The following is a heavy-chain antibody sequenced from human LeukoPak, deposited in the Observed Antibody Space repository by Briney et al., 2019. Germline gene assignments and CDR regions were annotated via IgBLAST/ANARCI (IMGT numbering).Heavy chain of an antibody. Sequence: ASVKVSCKASDYILTNYGLSCVRQAPGQGLEWMGWISVYNGHTKYAQEFQDRVTMTTDTSTNTAYVELRSLRSDDTAGYYCARGTASVDYYFDNWGQGTQVTVSS. D-gene: IGHD2-21*02. CDR2: ISVYNGHT. CDR3: ARGTASVDYYFDN. CDR1: DYILTNYG. J-gene: IGHJ4*02. V-gene: IGHV1-18*01.